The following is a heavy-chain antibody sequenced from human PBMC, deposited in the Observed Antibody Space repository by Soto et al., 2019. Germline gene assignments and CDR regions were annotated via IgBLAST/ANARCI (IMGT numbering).Heavy chain of an antibody. CDR3: ASDYSGYSADPEYYGVEV. CDR1: GGSVTLTSYY. CDR2: VYYSGST. Sequence: PSETLSLTCSVSGGSVTLTSYYWGWIRQPPGKGLEWIGNVYYSGSTNYNPSLKSRVTISVDTSKNQFSLRLKSVTAADTAVYYCASDYSGYSADPEYYGVEVWGQGTTVTSP. V-gene: IGHV4-39*01. J-gene: IGHJ6*02. D-gene: IGHD3-22*01.